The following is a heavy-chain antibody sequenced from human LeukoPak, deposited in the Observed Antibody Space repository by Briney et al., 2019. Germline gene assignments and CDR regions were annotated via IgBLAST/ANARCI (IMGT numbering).Heavy chain of an antibody. CDR2: IYYSGST. CDR1: GGSISSGGYY. Sequence: TLSLTCTVSGGSISSGGYYWSWIRQHPGKGLEWIGNIYYSGSTYYNPSLKSRVTISVDTSKNQFSLKLNSVTAADTAVYYCARHPWNSGMDVWGQGTTVTVSS. V-gene: IGHV4-31*03. CDR3: ARHPWNSGMDV. J-gene: IGHJ6*02. D-gene: IGHD1-1*01.